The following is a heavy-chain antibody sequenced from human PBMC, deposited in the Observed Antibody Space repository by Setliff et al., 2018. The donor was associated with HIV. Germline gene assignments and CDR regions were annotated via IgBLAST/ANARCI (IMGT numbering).Heavy chain of an antibody. V-gene: IGHV4-39*07. Sequence: SETLSLTCTVSGDSVSSRSYYWSWIRQPPGKGLEWIGEINHSGSTNYNPSLKSRVTISVDTSKSQFSLKLSSVTAADTALYYCARGSDYIWGNYRFPFDYWGQGTLVTVSS. D-gene: IGHD3-16*02. CDR2: INHSGST. CDR3: ARGSDYIWGNYRFPFDY. J-gene: IGHJ4*02. CDR1: GDSVSSRSYY.